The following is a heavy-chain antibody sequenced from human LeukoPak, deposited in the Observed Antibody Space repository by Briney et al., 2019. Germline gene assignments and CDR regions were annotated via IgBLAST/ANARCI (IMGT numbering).Heavy chain of an antibody. J-gene: IGHJ4*02. CDR1: GFTFSSYA. CDR2: ISGSGGST. D-gene: IGHD5-18*01. CDR3: AKDPPSCRGYSCGYYFDY. V-gene: IGHV3-23*01. Sequence: PGGSLRLSCAASGFTFSSYAMSWVRQAPGKGLEWVSAISGSGGSTYYADSVKGRFTISRDNSKNTLYLQMNSLRAEDTAVYCCAKDPPSCRGYSCGYYFDYWGQGTLVTVSS.